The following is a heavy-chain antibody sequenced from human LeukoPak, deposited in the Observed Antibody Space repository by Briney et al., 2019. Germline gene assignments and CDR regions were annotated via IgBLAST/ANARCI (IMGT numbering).Heavy chain of an antibody. CDR1: GFTIDDHA. CDR3: ARCSGRHCYSYGMDV. V-gene: IGHV3-20*01. CDR2: INWNGGTT. Sequence: SGGSLRLSCAASGFTIDDHAMSWVRQAPGKGLEWVSGINWNGGTTSYADSVKGRFTITRDNAKNSLYLQMNSLRAEDTALYRCARCSGRHCYSYGMDVWGQGTTVTVSS. J-gene: IGHJ6*02. D-gene: IGHD2-21*02.